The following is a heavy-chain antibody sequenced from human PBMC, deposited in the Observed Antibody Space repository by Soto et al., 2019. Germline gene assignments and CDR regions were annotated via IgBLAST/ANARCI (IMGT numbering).Heavy chain of an antibody. CDR1: GYTFTSYG. CDR2: ISAYNGNT. V-gene: IGHV1-18*01. CDR3: ARDDYGELKPGRFDS. J-gene: IGHJ5*01. Sequence: ASVKVSCKASGYTFTSYGISWVRQAPGQGLEWMGWISAYNGNTNYAQKLQGRVTMTTDTSTSTAYMELRSLRSDDTAVYYCARDDYGELKPGRFDSWGQGTLVTVSS. D-gene: IGHD4-17*01.